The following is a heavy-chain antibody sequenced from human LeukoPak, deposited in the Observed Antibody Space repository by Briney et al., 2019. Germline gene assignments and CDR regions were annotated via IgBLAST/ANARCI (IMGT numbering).Heavy chain of an antibody. CDR2: IYYSGST. CDR3: AGELSSGWYRGAFDY. J-gene: IGHJ4*02. Sequence: SETLSLTCTVSGGSISSSSYYWGWIRQPPGKGLEWIGSIYYSGSTYYNPSLKSRVTISVDTSKNQFSLKLSSVTAADTAVYYCAGELSSGWYRGAFDYWGQGTLVTVSS. D-gene: IGHD6-19*01. CDR1: GGSISSSSYY. V-gene: IGHV4-39*07.